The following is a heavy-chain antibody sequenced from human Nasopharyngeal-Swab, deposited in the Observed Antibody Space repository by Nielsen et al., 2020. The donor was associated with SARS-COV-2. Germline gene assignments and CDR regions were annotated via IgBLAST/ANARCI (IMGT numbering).Heavy chain of an antibody. Sequence: GGSLRLSCAASGFTFSDYYMSWIRQAPGKGLEWVSYISSSSSYTNYADSVKGRFTISRDNAKNSLYLQMNSLRAEDTAVYYCLPNIVLMVYAIDYWGQGTLVTVSS. CDR1: GFTFSDYY. CDR2: ISSSSSYT. J-gene: IGHJ4*02. CDR3: LPNIVLMVYAIDY. D-gene: IGHD2-8*01. V-gene: IGHV3-11*06.